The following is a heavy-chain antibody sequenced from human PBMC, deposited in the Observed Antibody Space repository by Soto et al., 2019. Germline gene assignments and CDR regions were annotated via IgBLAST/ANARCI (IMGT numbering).Heavy chain of an antibody. CDR2: ISYDGSNK. D-gene: IGHD6-19*01. Sequence: QVQLVESGGGVVQPGRSLRLSCAASGFTFSSYGMHCVRQAPGKGLEWVAVISYDGSNKYYADSVKGRFTISRDNSKNTLYLQMNLLRAEDTAVYYCVAGIAVAGTVDYWGQGTLVTVSS. CDR1: GFTFSSYG. CDR3: VAGIAVAGTVDY. J-gene: IGHJ4*02. V-gene: IGHV3-30*03.